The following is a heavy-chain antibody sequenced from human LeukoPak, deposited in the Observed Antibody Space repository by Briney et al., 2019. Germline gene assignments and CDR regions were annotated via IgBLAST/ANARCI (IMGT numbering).Heavy chain of an antibody. CDR1: GGATSSDY. V-gene: IGHV4-59*08. J-gene: IGHJ4*02. CDR2: IYYIGST. Sequence: TLSPTCTVSGGATSSDYRSWSRHPPGKGRGWAGEIYYIGSTNYNTSLKSLVTISVDTPKNQCSLKRSSLNATDTAVCYCARGIEAVSFLDYWGERTLVTVSS. D-gene: IGHD6-13*01. CDR3: ARGIEAVSFLDY.